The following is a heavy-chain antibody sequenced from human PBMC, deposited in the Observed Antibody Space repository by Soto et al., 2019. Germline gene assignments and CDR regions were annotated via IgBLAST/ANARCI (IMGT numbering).Heavy chain of an antibody. V-gene: IGHV3-21*01. CDR3: ARDRVVGATTYYYYYGMDV. CDR1: GFTFRSFT. D-gene: IGHD1-26*01. Sequence: PGGSLRLSCAASGFTFRSFTMNWVRQAPGKGLEWVSTISSNSAYIYYTDALRGRFTISRDNAKNSLYLQMNSLRAEDTAVYYCARDRVVGATTYYYYYGMDVWGQGTTVTVSS. J-gene: IGHJ6*02. CDR2: ISSNSAYI.